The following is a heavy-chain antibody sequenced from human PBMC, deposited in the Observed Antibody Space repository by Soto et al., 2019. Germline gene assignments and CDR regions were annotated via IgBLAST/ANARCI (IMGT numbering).Heavy chain of an antibody. J-gene: IGHJ4*02. CDR1: WNNFTKYV. CDR3: ARGLGEQWCESSDY. V-gene: IGHV1-18*01. D-gene: IGHD6-19*01. CDR2: INACNGNT. Sequence: GASGKVSSKASWNNFTKYVMKSGRPAPGRSIEWMGWINACNGNTNYSPKFQGRVTMTTDTSTSTAYMELKSLRSDDTAVYYCARGLGEQWCESSDYWGQGTLVTVSS.